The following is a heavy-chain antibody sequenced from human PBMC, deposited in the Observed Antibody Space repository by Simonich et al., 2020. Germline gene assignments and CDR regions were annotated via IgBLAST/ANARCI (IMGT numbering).Heavy chain of an antibody. J-gene: IGHJ6*02. V-gene: IGHV3-21*01. CDR3: AGGVYCSSTSCSTYYYYGMDV. Sequence: EVQLVESGGGLVKPGGSLRLSCAASGFTFSSYSMNWVRQAPGKGLEWVSSISSSSSYIYYADSVKGRFTSPRDNAKNSLYLQMNSLRAEDTAVYYCAGGVYCSSTSCSTYYYYGMDVWGQGTTVTVSS. D-gene: IGHD2-2*01. CDR2: ISSSSSYI. CDR1: GFTFSSYS.